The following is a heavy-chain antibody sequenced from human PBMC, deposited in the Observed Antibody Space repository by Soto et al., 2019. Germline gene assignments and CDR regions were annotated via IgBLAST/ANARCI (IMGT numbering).Heavy chain of an antibody. J-gene: IGHJ4*02. D-gene: IGHD1-26*01. CDR3: ALNAWGIVGATAEH. Sequence: QLQLQESGPGLVKPSETLSLTCTVSGGSISSSSYYWGWIRQPPGKGLEWIGSIYYSGSTYYNPSLKSRVTISVDTSKNQFSLKLSSVTAADTAVYYCALNAWGIVGATAEHWGQGTLVTVSS. CDR2: IYYSGST. V-gene: IGHV4-39*01. CDR1: GGSISSSSYY.